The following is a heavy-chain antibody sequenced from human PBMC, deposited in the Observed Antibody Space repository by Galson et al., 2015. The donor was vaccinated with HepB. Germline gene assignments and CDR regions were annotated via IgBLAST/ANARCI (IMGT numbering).Heavy chain of an antibody. J-gene: IGHJ4*02. D-gene: IGHD6-19*01. CDR1: GFTFNKYN. Sequence: SLRLSCAASGFTFNKYNMNWVRQAPGKGLEWVSYISGTGSSTYYADSVKGRFTISRDNAKNSLYLQMNSLRDEDTAVYYCARVSTGQFDFWGQGTQVTVSS. CDR3: ARVSTGQFDF. V-gene: IGHV3-48*02. CDR2: ISGTGSST.